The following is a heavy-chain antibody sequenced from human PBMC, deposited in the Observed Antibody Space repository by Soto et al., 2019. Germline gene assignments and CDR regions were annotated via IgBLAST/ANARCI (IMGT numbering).Heavy chain of an antibody. CDR3: ARDRAVLLWFVEYQNFDY. Sequence: SETLSLTCAVYGGSFSGYYWSWIRQPPGKGLEWIGEIDHSGSTNYNPSLKSRVTISVDTSKNQFSLKLSYVTAADTAVYYCARDRAVLLWFVEYQNFDYWGQGTLVTVSS. D-gene: IGHD3-10*01. CDR2: IDHSGST. V-gene: IGHV4-34*01. J-gene: IGHJ4*02. CDR1: GGSFSGYY.